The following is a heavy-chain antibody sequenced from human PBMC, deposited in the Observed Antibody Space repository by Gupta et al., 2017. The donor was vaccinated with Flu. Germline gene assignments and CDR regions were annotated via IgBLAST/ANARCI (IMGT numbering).Heavy chain of an antibody. CDR3: MIRYFDEGSRTNTTSADY. CDR2: INPNSGGT. CDR1: GYTFTGYY. Sequence: QVQLVQSGAEVKKPGASVKVSCKASGYTFTGYYMHWVRQAPGQGLEWMGWINPNSGGTNYAKKLQGRGTMTRDTSISTADRELSRLRSEETAVYDCMIRYFDEGSRTNTTSADYGGQGTMVTVYS. D-gene: IGHD3-9*01. J-gene: IGHJ4*02. V-gene: IGHV1-2*02.